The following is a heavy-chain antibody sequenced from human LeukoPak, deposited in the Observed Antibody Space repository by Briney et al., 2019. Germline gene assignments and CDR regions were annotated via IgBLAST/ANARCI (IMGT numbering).Heavy chain of an antibody. D-gene: IGHD3-3*01. J-gene: IGHJ6*02. CDR1: GFTFSSYA. CDR3: ARMEEYYYYYGMDV. CDR2: ISSNGGST. Sequence: GGSLRLSCAAPGFTFSSYAMHWDRQAPGKGLEYVSAISSNGGSTYYANSVKGRFTISRDNSKNTLYLQMGSLRAEDMAVYYCARMEEYYYYYGMDVWGQGTTVTVSS. V-gene: IGHV3-64*01.